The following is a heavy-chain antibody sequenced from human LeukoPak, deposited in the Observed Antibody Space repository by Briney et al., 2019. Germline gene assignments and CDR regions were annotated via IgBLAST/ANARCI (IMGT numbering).Heavy chain of an antibody. J-gene: IGHJ2*01. CDR3: ARGDGDYVHWYFDL. Sequence: SQTLSLTCTVSGGSISSGDYYWSWIRQPPGKGLEWIGYIYYSGSTYYNPSLKSRVTISVDTSKNQFSLKLSSVTAADTAVYYCARGDGDYVHWYFDLWGRGTLVTVSS. CDR2: IYYSGST. D-gene: IGHD4-17*01. CDR1: GGSISSGDYY. V-gene: IGHV4-30-4*01.